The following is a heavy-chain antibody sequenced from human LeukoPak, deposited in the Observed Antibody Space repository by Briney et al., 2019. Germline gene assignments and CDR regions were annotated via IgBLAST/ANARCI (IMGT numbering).Heavy chain of an antibody. V-gene: IGHV4-39*07. CDR3: ARQKIEVFNWFDL. Sequence: SETLSLTCTVSGVSISTSSYYWGWIRQPPGKGLEWIGNIYYSGRTYYSPSLKSRVTISVDTFKNQFSLKLSSVTAADTAVYYCARQKIEVFNWFDLWGQGTLVTVSS. CDR2: IYYSGRT. CDR1: GVSISTSSYY. J-gene: IGHJ5*02. D-gene: IGHD3-22*01.